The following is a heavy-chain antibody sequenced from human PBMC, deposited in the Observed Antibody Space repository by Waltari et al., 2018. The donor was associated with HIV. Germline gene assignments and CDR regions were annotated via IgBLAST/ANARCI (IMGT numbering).Heavy chain of an antibody. J-gene: IGHJ4*02. Sequence: EVQLVESGGDLVQPGGSLRLSCADPGFNFSSYWMHWIRQIPGKGLVWVSHISTDGSDTSYLESVKGRFTISRDNAKNTLYLQMNSLRVEDTAIYYCTRDLSTYGHEFDYWGQGTLVTVAS. CDR2: ISTDGSDT. V-gene: IGHV3-74*01. D-gene: IGHD3-16*01. CDR3: TRDLSTYGHEFDY. CDR1: GFNFSSYW.